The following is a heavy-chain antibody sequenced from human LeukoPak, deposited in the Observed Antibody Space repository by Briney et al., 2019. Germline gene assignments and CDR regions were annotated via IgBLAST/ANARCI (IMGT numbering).Heavy chain of an antibody. CDR3: AKEGSESYSATPFDY. D-gene: IGHD3-10*01. Sequence: GGSLRLSCAASGFTFGSYAMSWVRQTPGKGLEWVSAISGSGGRTFYADSVNGRFTISRDNSKNTLYLQMNGLRAEDTALYYCAKEGSESYSATPFDYWGQGTLVTVSS. CDR1: GFTFGSYA. V-gene: IGHV3-23*01. J-gene: IGHJ4*02. CDR2: ISGSGGRT.